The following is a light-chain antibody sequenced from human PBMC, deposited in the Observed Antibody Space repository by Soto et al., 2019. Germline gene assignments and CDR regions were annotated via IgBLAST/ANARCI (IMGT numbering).Light chain of an antibody. J-gene: IGKJ4*01. CDR2: DSF. V-gene: IGKV3-11*01. Sequence: EVVLTQSPATLSLSPGERATLSCRASQSLSTYLAWYQQKPGQAPRLLIYDSFNRSTGIPTRFSGSGSGTDFTLTISSLELEDFVVYYCQQRFNWPPLTFGGGTMVQIK. CDR3: QQRFNWPPLT. CDR1: QSLSTY.